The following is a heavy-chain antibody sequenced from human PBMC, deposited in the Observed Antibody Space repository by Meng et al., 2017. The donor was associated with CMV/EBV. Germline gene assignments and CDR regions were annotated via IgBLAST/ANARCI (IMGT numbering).Heavy chain of an antibody. CDR1: GFTFSSYS. J-gene: IGHJ4*02. D-gene: IGHD2-2*02. CDR3: ARVVDCSSTSCYKGLVY. V-gene: IGHV3-21*01. Sequence: GGSLRLSCAASGFTFSSYSMNWVRQAPGKGLEWVSSISSSSSYIYYADSVKGRFTISRDNAKNSLYLQMNSLRAEDTAVYYCARVVDCSSTSCYKGLVYWGQGTLVTVSS. CDR2: ISSSSSYI.